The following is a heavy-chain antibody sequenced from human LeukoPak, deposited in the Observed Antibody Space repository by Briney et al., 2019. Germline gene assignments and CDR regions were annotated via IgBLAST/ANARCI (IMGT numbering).Heavy chain of an antibody. V-gene: IGHV4-39*01. CDR1: GASISSSSSY. D-gene: IGHD3-22*01. J-gene: IGHJ4*02. CDR3: GRREYYDSSCYR. Sequence: PSETLSLTCTVPGASISSSSSYGGSIRQPPGKGLGWIASIYNRGRHYYQPSLKSRVTISVDTSKTQFSLTLSCVTPADTAFIFCGRREYYDSSCYRWGQGTLVTVSS. CDR2: IYNRGRH.